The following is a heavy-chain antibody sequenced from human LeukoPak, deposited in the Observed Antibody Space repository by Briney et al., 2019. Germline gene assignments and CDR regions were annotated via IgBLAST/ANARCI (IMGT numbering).Heavy chain of an antibody. J-gene: IGHJ5*02. CDR3: ARGVVDWSTNWFDP. Sequence: GGSLRLSCAASGFTFSSYSMDWVRQAPGKGLEWVSYIDSKSSTILYADSVKGRFTISRDNAMNSLYLQMNSLRAEDTAVYYCARGVVDWSTNWFDPWGQGTLVTVSS. V-gene: IGHV3-48*01. CDR1: GFTFSSYS. CDR2: IDSKSSTI. D-gene: IGHD3-9*01.